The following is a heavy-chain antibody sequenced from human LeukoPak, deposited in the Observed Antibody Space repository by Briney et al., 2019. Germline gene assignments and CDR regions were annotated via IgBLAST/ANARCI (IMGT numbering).Heavy chain of an antibody. CDR3: ARAQRRYYYDSSGYYGLDY. CDR1: GGSISSYY. D-gene: IGHD3-22*01. Sequence: SETLSLTCTVSGGSISSYYWSWIRQPPGKGLEWIGYIYYSGSTNYNPSLKSRVTISVDTSKNQFSLKLSSVTAADTAVYYCARAQRRYYYDSSGYYGLDYWGQGTLVTVSS. J-gene: IGHJ4*02. CDR2: IYYSGST. V-gene: IGHV4-59*12.